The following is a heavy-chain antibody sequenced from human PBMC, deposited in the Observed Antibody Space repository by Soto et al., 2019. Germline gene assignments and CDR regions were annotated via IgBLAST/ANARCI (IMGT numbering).Heavy chain of an antibody. V-gene: IGHV3-23*01. D-gene: IGHD5-12*01. CDR2: ISGSGGST. Sequence: QSGGSLRLSCAAPGFTFSSYAMSWVRQAPGKGLEWVSAISGSGGSTYYADSVKGRFTISRDNSKNTLYLQMNSLRAEDTAVYYCAKAQEMATISYFDYWGQGTLVTVSS. CDR3: AKAQEMATISYFDY. J-gene: IGHJ4*02. CDR1: GFTFSSYA.